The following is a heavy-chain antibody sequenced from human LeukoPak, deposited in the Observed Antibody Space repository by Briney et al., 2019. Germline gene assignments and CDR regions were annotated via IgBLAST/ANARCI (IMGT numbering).Heavy chain of an antibody. CDR1: GFXFSSYG. V-gene: IGHV3-30*18. CDR3: AKDHEDILTGYYTPDY. J-gene: IGHJ4*02. Sequence: GGSLRLSCAASGFXFSSYGMHWVRQAPGKGLEWVAVISYDGSNKYYADSVKGRFTISRDNSKNTLYLQMNSLRAEDTAVYYCAKDHEDILTGYYTPDYWGQGTLVTVSS. D-gene: IGHD3-9*01. CDR2: ISYDGSNK.